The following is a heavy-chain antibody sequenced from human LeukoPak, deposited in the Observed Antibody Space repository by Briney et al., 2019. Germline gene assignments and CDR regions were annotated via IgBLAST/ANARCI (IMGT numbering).Heavy chain of an antibody. D-gene: IGHD3-16*01. CDR1: GFSFINYG. Sequence: GGSLRLSCAASGFSFINYGMNWVRQAPDRGLEWVAFIRYDGSQKYYADSVKRRFTISSYSSKNTVYLQMHSLKPDDTAAYFCAKASGRSAYGLDYWGQGTLVTV. J-gene: IGHJ4*02. CDR2: IRYDGSQK. CDR3: AKASGRSAYGLDY. V-gene: IGHV3-30*02.